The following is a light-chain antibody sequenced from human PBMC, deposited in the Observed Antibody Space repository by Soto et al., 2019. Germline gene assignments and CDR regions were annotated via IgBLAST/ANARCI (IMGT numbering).Light chain of an antibody. CDR1: QSILHRSKNY. CDR3: RQYHSSPYT. CDR2: WPS. V-gene: IGKV4-1*01. Sequence: IVMTQSPDSLAVSLGERATINCKSSQSILHRSKNYLVWYQQKPGQPPKLLIYWPSTRGSGVPDRFSGSGSETDFTLTISSLQAEDVAVYYCRQYHSSPYTFGQGTKLEIK. J-gene: IGKJ2*01.